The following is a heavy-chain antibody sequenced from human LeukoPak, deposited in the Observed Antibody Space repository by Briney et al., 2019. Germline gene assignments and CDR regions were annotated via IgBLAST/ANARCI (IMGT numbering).Heavy chain of an antibody. CDR3: ARAMVGDYLYYSDY. V-gene: IGHV3-21*01. Sequence: PGGSLRLSCAASGFTFSSYTMSWVRQAPGKGLEWVSSITSNSYHTYYADSVQGRFTISRDNAKNSLHLQMNSLGAEDTAVYYCARAMVGDYLYYSDYWGQGTLVTVSS. J-gene: IGHJ4*02. CDR1: GFTFSSYT. CDR2: ITSNSYHT. D-gene: IGHD4-17*01.